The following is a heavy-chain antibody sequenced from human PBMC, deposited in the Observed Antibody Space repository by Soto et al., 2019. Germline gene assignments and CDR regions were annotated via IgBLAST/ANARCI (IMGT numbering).Heavy chain of an antibody. CDR1: GYTFTSYG. D-gene: IGHD3-22*01. CDR3: ARVLAHYDSSGQRDY. CDR2: ISAYNGNT. V-gene: IGHV1-18*04. Sequence: RASVKVSCKASGYTFTSYGISWVRQAPGQGLEWMGWISAYNGNTNYAQKLQGRVTMTTDTSTSTAYMELRSLRSDDTAVYYCARVLAHYDSSGQRDYWGQGTLVTVSS. J-gene: IGHJ4*02.